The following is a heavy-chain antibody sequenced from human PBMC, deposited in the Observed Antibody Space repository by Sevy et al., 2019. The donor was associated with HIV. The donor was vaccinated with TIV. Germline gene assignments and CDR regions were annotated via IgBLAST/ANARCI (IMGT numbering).Heavy chain of an antibody. V-gene: IGHV3-53*01. J-gene: IGHJ4*02. D-gene: IGHD6-13*01. CDR3: AREAGSSSFDY. CDR1: GFTVTSNY. CDR2: LYNGDST. Sequence: GGSLRLSCAATGFTVTSNYMSWVRQGPGKGLEWVSGLYNGDSTQYADSVKGRFTISRNKSNNTLYLQMNSLSAEDTAVYCCAREAGSSSFDYWGQGTLVTVSS.